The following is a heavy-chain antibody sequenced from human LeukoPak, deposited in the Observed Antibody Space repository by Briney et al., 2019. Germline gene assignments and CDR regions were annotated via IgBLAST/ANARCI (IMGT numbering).Heavy chain of an antibody. J-gene: IGHJ4*02. D-gene: IGHD5-12*01. CDR3: ARQTDLDIVATMAYFDY. V-gene: IGHV4-4*02. CDR1: GGSISSSNW. CDR2: IYHSGST. Sequence: PSETLSLTCAVSGGSISSSNWWSWVRQPPGKGLEWIGEIYHSGSTNYNPSLKSRVTISVDKSKNQFSLKLSSVTAADTAVYYCARQTDLDIVATMAYFDYWGQGTLVTVSS.